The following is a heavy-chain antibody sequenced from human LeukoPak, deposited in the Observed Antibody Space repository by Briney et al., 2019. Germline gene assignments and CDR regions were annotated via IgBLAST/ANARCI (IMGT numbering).Heavy chain of an antibody. CDR1: GFTFSSYA. V-gene: IGHV3-23*01. CDR2: ISGSGGST. Sequence: GGSLRLSCAASGFTFSSYAMSWVRQAPGKGLEWVSAISGSGGSTYYADSVKGRFTISRDNSKNTLYLQMNSLRAEDTAVYYCAKNRLAAAGSSSWFDPWGQGTLVTVSS. J-gene: IGHJ5*02. D-gene: IGHD6-13*01. CDR3: AKNRLAAAGSSSWFDP.